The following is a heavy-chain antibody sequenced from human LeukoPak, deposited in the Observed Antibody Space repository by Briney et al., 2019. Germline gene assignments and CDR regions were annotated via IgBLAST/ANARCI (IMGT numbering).Heavy chain of an antibody. D-gene: IGHD2-2*01. J-gene: IGHJ6*02. CDR3: AKEKGIYCSSIDCSPGMDV. CDR2: ISYDGSNK. CDR1: GFTFSNYG. V-gene: IGHV3-30*18. Sequence: PGGSLRLSCAASGFTFSNYGMHWVRQAPGKGLEWVAVISYDGSNKYYADSVKGRFTFSRDNSKNTLYLQMSSLRAEDTAVYYCAKEKGIYCSSIDCSPGMDVWGQGTTVPVSS.